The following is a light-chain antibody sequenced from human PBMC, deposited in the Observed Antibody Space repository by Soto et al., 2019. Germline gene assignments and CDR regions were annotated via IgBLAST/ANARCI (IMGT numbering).Light chain of an antibody. CDR1: TSNIGAPYD. V-gene: IGLV1-40*02. J-gene: IGLJ1*01. Sequence: SVGTQPPSVSGAPGQRVSISCTGSTSNIGAPYDVHWYQHLPGTAPKLLIYGDNNRPSGVPDRFSGSKSGTSASLAVTRLQAEDEADYYCQSYDISLHNYVFGTGTKVT. CDR3: QSYDISLHNYV. CDR2: GDN.